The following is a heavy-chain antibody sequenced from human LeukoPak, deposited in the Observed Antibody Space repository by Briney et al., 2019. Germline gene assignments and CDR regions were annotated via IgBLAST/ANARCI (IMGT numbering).Heavy chain of an antibody. CDR3: ARESMVRGNDAFDI. CDR2: IYTSGST. CDR1: GGSISSYY. D-gene: IGHD3-10*01. Sequence: SETLSLTCTVSGGSISSYYWSWIRQPAGKGLEWIGRIYTSGSTNYIPSLKSRVTMSVDTSKNQFSLKLSSVTAADTAVYYCARESMVRGNDAFDIWGQGTMVTVSS. J-gene: IGHJ3*02. V-gene: IGHV4-4*07.